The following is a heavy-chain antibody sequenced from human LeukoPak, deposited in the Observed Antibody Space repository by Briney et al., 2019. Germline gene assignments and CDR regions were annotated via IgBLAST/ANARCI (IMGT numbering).Heavy chain of an antibody. CDR2: IYHSGKT. CDR3: ARMRWYYDFWSGYLDGFDV. CDR1: GDSITSGHY. Sequence: SETLSLTCAVSGDSITSGHYWGWIRQPPGKGLEWIGSIYHSGKTYYNPSLKSRVTLSVDTSKNQFSLKLTSVTAADTAVYYCARMRWYYDFWSGYLDGFDVWGQGTMVTVSS. V-gene: IGHV4-38-2*01. J-gene: IGHJ3*01. D-gene: IGHD3-3*01.